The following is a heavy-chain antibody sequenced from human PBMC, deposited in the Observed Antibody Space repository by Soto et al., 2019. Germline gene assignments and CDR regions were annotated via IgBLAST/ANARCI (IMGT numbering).Heavy chain of an antibody. Sequence: QVQLVESGGGVVQHGRSLRLSCAASGFTFSSYGMHWVRQAPGKGLEWVAVIWYDGSNKYYADSVKGRFTISRDNSKNTLYLQMNSLRAEDTAVYYCARGDDYVWGSMGYYGMDVWGQGTTVTVSS. CDR2: IWYDGSNK. J-gene: IGHJ6*02. CDR3: ARGDDYVWGSMGYYGMDV. CDR1: GFTFSSYG. V-gene: IGHV3-33*01. D-gene: IGHD3-16*01.